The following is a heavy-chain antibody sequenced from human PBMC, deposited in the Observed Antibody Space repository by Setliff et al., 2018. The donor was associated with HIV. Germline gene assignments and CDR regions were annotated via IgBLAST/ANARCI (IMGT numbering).Heavy chain of an antibody. V-gene: IGHV1-69*05. J-gene: IGHJ4*02. D-gene: IGHD2-8*01. Sequence: GASVKVSCKASGDSLSNYVITWVRRAPGQGLEWMGGIVPLFGTTNYAQNFQGRLTITTDQIMTTAYMELTSLRSEDTAAYYCASGSGYCTKGDCYIGVHRTPDKYYFDSWGQGTLVTISS. CDR1: GDSLSNYV. CDR2: IVPLFGTT. CDR3: ASGSGYCTKGDCYIGVHRTPDKYYFDS.